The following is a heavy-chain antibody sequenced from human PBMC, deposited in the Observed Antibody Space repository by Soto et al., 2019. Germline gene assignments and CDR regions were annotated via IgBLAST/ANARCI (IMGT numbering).Heavy chain of an antibody. V-gene: IGHV3-23*01. D-gene: IGHD6-13*01. CDR1: GYTFSTYA. Sequence: EVHLLESGGGLVQPGGSLRLSCAASGYTFSTYAMSWVRQAPGMGLEWVSAISVTGGSTYYADSVRGRFTISRDNSKNTLSLQMTSLRAEDTAVYYCANATYSNVYNFDYWGQGTLVTVSS. J-gene: IGHJ4*02. CDR3: ANATYSNVYNFDY. CDR2: ISVTGGST.